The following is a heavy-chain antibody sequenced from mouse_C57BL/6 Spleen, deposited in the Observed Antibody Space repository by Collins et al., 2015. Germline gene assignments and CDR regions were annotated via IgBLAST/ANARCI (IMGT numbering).Heavy chain of an antibody. D-gene: IGHD1-1*01. J-gene: IGHJ2*01. CDR3: ARGIYYYVLDY. V-gene: IGHV1-80*01. CDR1: GYAFNNFW. Sequence: QVQLQQSGAELVKPGASVKISCKTSGYAFNNFWMNWVKQRPGKGLEWIGQIYPGDGDTNYSGNFEGKATLTAEKSSSTAYMQLSSLTSEDSAVYFCARGIYYYVLDYWGQGTTLTVSS. CDR2: IYPGDGDT.